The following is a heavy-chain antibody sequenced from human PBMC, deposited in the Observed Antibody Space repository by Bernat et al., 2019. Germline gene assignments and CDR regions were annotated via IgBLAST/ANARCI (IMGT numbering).Heavy chain of an antibody. D-gene: IGHD1-1*01. CDR3: AKAWAPNWNDDAYGY. J-gene: IGHJ4*02. V-gene: IGHV3-48*03. CDR2: ISSSGSTI. CDR1: GFTFSSYE. Sequence: EVQLVESGGGLVQPGGSLRLSCAASGFTFSSYEMNWVRQAPGKGLEWVSYISSSGSTIYYADSVKGRFTISRDNAKNSLYLQMNSLRAEDTAVYYCAKAWAPNWNDDAYGYWGQGTLVTVSS.